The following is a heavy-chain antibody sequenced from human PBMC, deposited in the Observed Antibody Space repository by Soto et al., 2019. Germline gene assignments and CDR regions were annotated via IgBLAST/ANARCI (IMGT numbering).Heavy chain of an antibody. CDR1: GYTFTA. CDR2: INAANGDT. V-gene: IGHV1-3*01. J-gene: IGHJ4*02. Sequence: QVQLVQSGAEVKKPGASVKVSCKSSGYTFTAMYWVRQAPGQSLEWMGWINAANGDTQYSQKFQGRITITRDTFASSANMELNSLRYEATAVYCCAMGPWGTNYFDYWGQGTQVTVSS. CDR3: AMGPWGTNYFDY. D-gene: IGHD3-16*01.